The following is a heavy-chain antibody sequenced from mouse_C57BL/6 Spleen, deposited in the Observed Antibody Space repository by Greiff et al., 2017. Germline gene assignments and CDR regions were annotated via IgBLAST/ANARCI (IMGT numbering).Heavy chain of an antibody. J-gene: IGHJ3*01. CDR1: GYSITSGYY. CDR3: AQTAPFAY. D-gene: IGHD3-2*01. Sequence: EVKLMESGPGLVKPSQSLSLTCSVTGYSITSGYYWNWIRQFPGNKLEWMGYISYDGSNNYNPSLKNRISITRDTSKNQFFLKLNSVTTEDTATYYCAQTAPFAYWGQGTLVTVSA. CDR2: ISYDGSN. V-gene: IGHV3-6*01.